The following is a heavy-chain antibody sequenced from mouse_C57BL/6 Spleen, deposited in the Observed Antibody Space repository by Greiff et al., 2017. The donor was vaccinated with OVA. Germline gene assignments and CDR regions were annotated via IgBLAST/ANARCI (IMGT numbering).Heavy chain of an antibody. J-gene: IGHJ2*01. V-gene: IGHV1-64*01. D-gene: IGHD2-1*01. CDR3: ARGVYYYFDY. Sequence: QVQLQQPGAELVKPGASVTLSCKASGYTFTSYWMHWVKQRPGQGLEWIGMIHPNSGSTNYNEKFKSKATLTVDKSSSTAYMQLSSLTSEDSAVYYCARGVYYYFDYWGQGTTLTVSS. CDR2: IHPNSGST. CDR1: GYTFTSYW.